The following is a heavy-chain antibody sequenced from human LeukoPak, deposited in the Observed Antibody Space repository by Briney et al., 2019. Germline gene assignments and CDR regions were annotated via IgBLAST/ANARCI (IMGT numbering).Heavy chain of an antibody. J-gene: IGHJ4*02. Sequence: GESLKISCKASGYSFTNHWITWVGQMPGKGLEWMGRVDPSDSYTNYSPSFQGHVTISTDKSISTAYLQWSSLKASDTAMYYCARLEGLSDDYWGLGTLVIVSS. D-gene: IGHD1-1*01. CDR1: GYSFTNHW. V-gene: IGHV5-10-1*01. CDR2: VDPSDSYT. CDR3: ARLEGLSDDY.